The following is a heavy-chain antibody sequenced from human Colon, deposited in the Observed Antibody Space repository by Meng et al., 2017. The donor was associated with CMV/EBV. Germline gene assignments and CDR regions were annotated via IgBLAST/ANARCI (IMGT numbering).Heavy chain of an antibody. V-gene: IGHV4-39*07. CDR3: ARGSRLDPTVNIYYYYGLDV. D-gene: IGHD3-16*02. Sequence: SETLSLTCTVSGGSISSSSYYWGWIRQPPGKGLEWIGSIYYSGSTYYNPSLKSRVTISVDTSKNQFSLKLNSVTAADSAVYYCARGSRLDPTVNIYYYYGLDVWGQGTTVTVSS. CDR1: GGSISSSSYY. J-gene: IGHJ6*02. CDR2: IYYSGST.